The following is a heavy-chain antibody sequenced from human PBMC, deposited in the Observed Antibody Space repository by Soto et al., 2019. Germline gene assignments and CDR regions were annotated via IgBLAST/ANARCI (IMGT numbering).Heavy chain of an antibody. D-gene: IGHD1-26*01. J-gene: IGHJ4*02. V-gene: IGHV2-70*11. Sequence: SGPTLVKPTQTLTLTCTFSGFSLSTSGMCVSWIRQPPGKALEWLARIDWDDDKYYSTSLKTRLIISKDTSKNQVVLTMTNMDPVDTATYYCARIRSPRPWGTNSGSYYFDYWGQGTLVTVSS. CDR3: ARIRSPRPWGTNSGSYYFDY. CDR1: GFSLSTSGMC. CDR2: IDWDDDK.